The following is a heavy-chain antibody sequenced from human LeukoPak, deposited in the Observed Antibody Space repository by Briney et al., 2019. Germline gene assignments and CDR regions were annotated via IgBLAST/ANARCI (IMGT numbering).Heavy chain of an antibody. V-gene: IGHV4-59*01. CDR3: ARTQTRRYYDSSGTNWFDP. D-gene: IGHD3-22*01. Sequence: SETLSLTCTVSGGSISSYYWSWIRQPPGKGLEWIGYIYYSGSTNYNPSLKSRVTISVDTSKNQFSLKLSSVTAADTAVYYCARTQTRRYYDSSGTNWFDPWGQGTLVTVSS. J-gene: IGHJ5*02. CDR2: IYYSGST. CDR1: GGSISSYY.